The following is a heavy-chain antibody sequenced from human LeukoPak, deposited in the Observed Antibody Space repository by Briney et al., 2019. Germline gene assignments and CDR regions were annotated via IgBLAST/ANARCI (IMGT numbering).Heavy chain of an antibody. CDR3: ARARVEMATIGYFDY. Sequence: ASVTVSCKASGYTFTGYYMHWVRPAPGQGLEWMGWINPNSGGTNYAQKFQGRVTMTRDTSISTAYMELSRLRSDDTAVYYCARARVEMATIGYFDYWGQGTLLTVSS. D-gene: IGHD5-24*01. CDR1: GYTFTGYY. V-gene: IGHV1-2*02. J-gene: IGHJ4*02. CDR2: INPNSGGT.